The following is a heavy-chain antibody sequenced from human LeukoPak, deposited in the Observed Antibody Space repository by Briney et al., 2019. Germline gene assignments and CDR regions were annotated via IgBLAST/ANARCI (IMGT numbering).Heavy chain of an antibody. CDR1: GYAFTSYY. J-gene: IGHJ3*02. V-gene: IGHV1-46*01. CDR3: ARGPDSGSYYVGAFDI. CDR2: INPSGGST. Sequence: ASVKVSCKASGYAFTSYYMHWVRQAPGQGLEWMGIINPSGGSTGYAQKFQGRVTMTRDTSTSTVYMELSSLRSEDTAVYYCARGPDSGSYYVGAFDIWGQGTMVTVSS. D-gene: IGHD1-26*01.